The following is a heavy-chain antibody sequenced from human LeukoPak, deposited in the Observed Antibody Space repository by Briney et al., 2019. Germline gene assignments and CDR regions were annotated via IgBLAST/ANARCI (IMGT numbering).Heavy chain of an antibody. J-gene: IGHJ4*02. CDR1: GGSIRNYF. Sequence: PSETLSLTCSVSGGSIRNYFWSWIRQPAGKGLEWIGRIYTSGSTDYNPSLRSRVTMSVDTSRNQFSLKLTSMTAADTAVYYCARESKSYDGSGFYHDYWGQGTLVAVSS. V-gene: IGHV4-4*07. CDR3: ARESKSYDGSGFYHDY. D-gene: IGHD3-22*01. CDR2: IYTSGST.